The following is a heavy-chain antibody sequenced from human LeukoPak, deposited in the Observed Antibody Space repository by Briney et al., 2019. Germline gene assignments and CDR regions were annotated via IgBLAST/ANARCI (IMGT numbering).Heavy chain of an antibody. CDR3: ARLVLSYGNAFDH. V-gene: IGHV4-39*02. Sequence: SETLSLTCTVSSGSIRGSDYYWCWIRQPPGKGLEWLGSVNYGGNTYYDSSLKSRVTISVDTSKNHFSLRLSSVTAADTAVYYCARLVLSYGNAFDHWGQGALVTVSS. J-gene: IGHJ4*02. CDR2: VNYGGNT. CDR1: SGSIRGSDYY. D-gene: IGHD3-16*01.